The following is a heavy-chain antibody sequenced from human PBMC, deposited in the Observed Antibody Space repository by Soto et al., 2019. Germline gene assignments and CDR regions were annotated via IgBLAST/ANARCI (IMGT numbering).Heavy chain of an antibody. D-gene: IGHD2-15*01. Sequence: GASVKVSCKVSGYTLTELSMHWVRQAPGKGLEWMGGFDPGDGETIYAQKFQGRVTMTEDTSTDTAYMELSSLRSEDTAVYYCATSLDCSGGSCYSDRDNAFDIWGQGTMVTVSS. CDR3: ATSLDCSGGSCYSDRDNAFDI. J-gene: IGHJ3*02. CDR2: FDPGDGET. CDR1: GYTLTELS. V-gene: IGHV1-24*01.